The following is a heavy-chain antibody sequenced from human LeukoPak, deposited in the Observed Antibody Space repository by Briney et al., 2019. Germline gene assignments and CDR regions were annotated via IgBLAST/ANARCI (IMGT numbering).Heavy chain of an antibody. CDR1: GFTFSNYA. Sequence: GGSLRLSCAASGFTFSNYAMSWVRQAPGKGLEWVSYISSSGSTIYYADSVKGRFTTSRDNAKNSLYLQMHSLRAEDTAVYYCSAVVPTAIGSSFDYWGQGTLVTVSS. D-gene: IGHD2-2*02. J-gene: IGHJ4*02. V-gene: IGHV3-48*04. CDR2: ISSSGSTI. CDR3: SAVVPTAIGSSFDY.